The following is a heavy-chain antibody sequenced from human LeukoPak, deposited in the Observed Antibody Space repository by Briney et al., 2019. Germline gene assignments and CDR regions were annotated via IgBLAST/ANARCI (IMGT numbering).Heavy chain of an antibody. V-gene: IGHV1-2*02. J-gene: IGHJ6*03. CDR1: GYTFTGYY. D-gene: IGHD2-2*01. CDR3: ARFNIVVVPAARYEDYYYYYYMDV. Sequence: GASVKVSCKASGYTFTGYYMHWVRQAPGQGLEWMGWINPNSGGTNYAQKFQGRVTMTRNTSTTTAYMELSSLRSEDTAVYYCARFNIVVVPAARYEDYYYYYYMDVWGKGTTVTISS. CDR2: INPNSGGT.